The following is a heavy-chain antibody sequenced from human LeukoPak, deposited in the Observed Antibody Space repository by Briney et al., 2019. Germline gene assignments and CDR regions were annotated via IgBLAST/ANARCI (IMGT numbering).Heavy chain of an antibody. CDR1: GGSFSGYY. V-gene: IGHV4-34*01. D-gene: IGHD3-22*01. CDR2: INHSGST. CDR3: ARGPPPDYYDSSGFYYVFDY. J-gene: IGHJ4*02. Sequence: PSETLSLTCAVYGGSFSGYYWSWIRQPPGKGLEWIGEINHSGSTNYNPSLKSRVTISVDTSKNQFSLKLSSVTAADTAVYFCARGPPPDYYDSSGFYYVFDYWGQGTLVTVSS.